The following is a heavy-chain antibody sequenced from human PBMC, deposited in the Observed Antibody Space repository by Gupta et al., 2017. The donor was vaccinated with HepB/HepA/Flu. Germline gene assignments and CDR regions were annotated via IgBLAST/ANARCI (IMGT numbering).Heavy chain of an antibody. Sequence: QVQLVQSGAEVKKPGASVKVSCEASGYTCTGYYMPWVRQAPGQGLEWMGGINPNRGGTNYAQKFQGWVTMTMDTSISTAYMELSRLRSDDTAVYYCARGYYDSSGYYPILGERDWFDPWGQGTLVTVSS. CDR1: GYTCTGYY. V-gene: IGHV1-2*04. CDR2: INPNRGGT. CDR3: ARGYYDSSGYYPILGERDWFDP. J-gene: IGHJ5*02. D-gene: IGHD3-22*01.